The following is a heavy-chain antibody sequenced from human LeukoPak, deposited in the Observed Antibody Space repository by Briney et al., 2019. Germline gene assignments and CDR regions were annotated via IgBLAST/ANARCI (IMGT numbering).Heavy chain of an antibody. CDR2: ISYDGSNK. D-gene: IGHD2-15*01. J-gene: IGHJ6*04. CDR1: GFTFSSYG. Sequence: GRSLRLSCAASGFTFSSYGMHWVRQAPGKGLEWVAVISYDGSNKYYADSVKGRFTISRDNSKNTLYLQMNSLRAEDTAAYYCAKSPIGYWGDFYYGMDVWGKGTTVTVSS. CDR3: AKSPIGYWGDFYYGMDV. V-gene: IGHV3-30*18.